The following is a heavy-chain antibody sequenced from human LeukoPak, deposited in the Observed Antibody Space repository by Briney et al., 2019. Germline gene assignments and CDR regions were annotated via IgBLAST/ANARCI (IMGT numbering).Heavy chain of an antibody. CDR1: SGSISGAISRYY. CDR3: AGGGYCSISDCSAPLFDW. J-gene: IGHJ4*02. V-gene: IGHV4-61*01. D-gene: IGHD2-2*01. Sequence: SETLSLTCTVSSGSISGAISRYYWNWVRQTPGKGLKWIGYIHSSGRRTYNPSLKGRATLSLDTSWSQFSLKLTSLTAADTAVYYCAGGGYCSISDCSAPLFDWWGQGILVTVSS. CDR2: IHSSGRR.